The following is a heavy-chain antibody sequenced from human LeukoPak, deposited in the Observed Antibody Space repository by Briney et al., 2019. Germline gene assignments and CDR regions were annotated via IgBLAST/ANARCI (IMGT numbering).Heavy chain of an antibody. Sequence: GGSLRLSCAASGFTFSDYYMSWIRPAPAKGLEWVSYISISGSTIYYADSVKGRFTISRDDAKNSLYLQMNSLRAEDTAVYYCARVGTDNYDFWSGYLYYFDYWGQGTLVTVSS. V-gene: IGHV3-11*04. D-gene: IGHD3-3*01. CDR3: ARVGTDNYDFWSGYLYYFDY. J-gene: IGHJ4*02. CDR2: ISISGSTI. CDR1: GFTFSDYY.